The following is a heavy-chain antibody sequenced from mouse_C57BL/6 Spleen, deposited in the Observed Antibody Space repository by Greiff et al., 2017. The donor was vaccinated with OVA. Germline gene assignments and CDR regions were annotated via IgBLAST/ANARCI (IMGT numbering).Heavy chain of an antibody. CDR3: TRTAQAAY. Sequence: QVQLQQSGAELVRPGASVTLSCKASGYTFTDYEMHWVKQTPVHGLEWIGAIDPETGGTAYNQKFKGKAILTADKSSSTAYMELRSLTSEDSAVYYCTRTAQAAYWGKGTLVTVSA. V-gene: IGHV1-15*01. CDR2: IDPETGGT. J-gene: IGHJ3*01. D-gene: IGHD3-2*02. CDR1: GYTFTDYE.